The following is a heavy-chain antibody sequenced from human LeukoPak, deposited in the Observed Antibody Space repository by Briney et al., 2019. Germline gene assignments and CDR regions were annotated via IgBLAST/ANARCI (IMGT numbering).Heavy chain of an antibody. CDR3: ARQAGGTSGPFDY. V-gene: IGHV4-59*08. J-gene: IGHJ4*02. CDR1: GGSISSSY. D-gene: IGHD4-23*01. CDR2: IYHSEST. Sequence: PSETLSLTCTVSGGSISSSYSSWIRQPPGKGLEWSGHIYHSESTNYNPSLKSRVTISVDTSKNQVALKLSSVTAPDTGVYYCARQAGGTSGPFDYWGQGTLVTVSS.